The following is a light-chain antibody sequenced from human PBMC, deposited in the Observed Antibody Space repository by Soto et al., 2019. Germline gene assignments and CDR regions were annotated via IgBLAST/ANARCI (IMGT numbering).Light chain of an antibody. CDR3: QQRSNWPPAT. CDR2: DVS. V-gene: IGKV3-11*01. CDR1: QSVSRY. J-gene: IGKJ4*01. Sequence: EIVLTQFPATLSLSPGERATLSCRASQSVSRYLAWYQQKPGQAPRLLIYDVSTRATGIPARFSGSGSGTDFTLTISSLEPEDFAVYYCQQRSNWPPATFGGGTKVDIK.